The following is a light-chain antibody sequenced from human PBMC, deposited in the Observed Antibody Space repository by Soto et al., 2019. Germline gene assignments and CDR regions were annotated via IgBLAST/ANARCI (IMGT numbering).Light chain of an antibody. Sequence: ENVLTQSPGTLSLSPGERATLSCRASQSVGSSYLAWYQQKPGQAPRLLIYSTSSRATDIPDRFSGSGSGTDFTLTISRLEPEDFAVYYCQQYDSPIRTFGQGTEVDIK. CDR2: STS. V-gene: IGKV3-20*01. J-gene: IGKJ1*01. CDR3: QQYDSPIRT. CDR1: QSVGSSY.